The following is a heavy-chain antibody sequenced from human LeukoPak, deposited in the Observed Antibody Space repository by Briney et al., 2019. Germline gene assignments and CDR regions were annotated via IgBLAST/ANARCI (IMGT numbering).Heavy chain of an antibody. V-gene: IGHV1-46*01. CDR3: ASHITMVRGVTYDAFDI. Sequence: ASVKVSCKASGYTFTSYYMNWVRQAPGQGLEWMGIINPSGGSTSYAQKFQGRVTITRDTSAGTAYMELSSLRSEDTAVYYCASHITMVRGVTYDAFDIWGQWTMVTVSS. CDR1: GYTFTSYY. D-gene: IGHD3-10*01. J-gene: IGHJ3*02. CDR2: INPSGGST.